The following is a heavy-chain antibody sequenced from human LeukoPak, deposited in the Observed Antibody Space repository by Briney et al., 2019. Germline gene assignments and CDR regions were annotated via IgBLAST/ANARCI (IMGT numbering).Heavy chain of an antibody. Sequence: SVKVSCKASGGTFSSYATSWVRQAPGQGLEWMGGIIPIFGTANYAQKFQGRVTITADESTSTAYMELSSLRSEDTAVYYCATATRYFDWLLPLDYWGQGTLVTVSS. J-gene: IGHJ4*02. D-gene: IGHD3-9*01. CDR3: ATATRYFDWLLPLDY. CDR2: IIPIFGTA. V-gene: IGHV1-69*13. CDR1: GGTFSSYA.